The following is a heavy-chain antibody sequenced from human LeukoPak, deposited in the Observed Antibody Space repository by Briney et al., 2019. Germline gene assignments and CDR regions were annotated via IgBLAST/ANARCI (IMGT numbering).Heavy chain of an antibody. CDR2: ISSSSSYT. V-gene: IGHV3-11*05. J-gene: IGHJ4*02. CDR1: GFTFSDYY. Sequence: KAGGSLRLSCAASGFTFSDYYVSWIRQAPGKGLEWVSYISSSSSYTNYADSVKGRFTISRDNAKNSLYLQMNSLRAEDTAVYYCARDLNDILTGPIGYWGQGTLVTVSS. CDR3: ARDLNDILTGPIGY. D-gene: IGHD3-9*01.